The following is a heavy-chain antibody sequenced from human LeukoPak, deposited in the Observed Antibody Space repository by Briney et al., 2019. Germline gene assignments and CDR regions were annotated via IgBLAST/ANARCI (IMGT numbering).Heavy chain of an antibody. D-gene: IGHD2-2*03. CDR1: GYTFTSYD. J-gene: IGHJ4*02. CDR2: MNHNSGNT. V-gene: IGHV1-8*01. Sequence: ASVKVSCKASGYTFTSYDINWVRQATGQGLEWMGWMNHNSGNTGYAQKFQGRVTMTRNTSISTAYMELSSLRSEDTAVYYCARGTRGGYCSSTSCYKFTFDYWGQGTLVTVSS. CDR3: ARGTRGGYCSSTSCYKFTFDY.